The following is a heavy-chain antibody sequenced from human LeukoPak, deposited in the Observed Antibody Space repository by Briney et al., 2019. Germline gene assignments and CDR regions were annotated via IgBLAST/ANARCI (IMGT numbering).Heavy chain of an antibody. D-gene: IGHD2/OR15-2a*01. CDR1: GFTFSSFA. J-gene: IGHJ2*01. CDR2: ISGSGGST. CDR3: ARDRSMSGWYIDL. V-gene: IGHV3-23*01. Sequence: GGSLRLSCTASGFTFSSFAMSWVRQAPGEGLEWVSAISGSGGSTYYADSVQGRFTISRDNSKNTLYLQVNSLRAEDTAVYYCARDRSMSGWYIDLWGRGTLVTVSS.